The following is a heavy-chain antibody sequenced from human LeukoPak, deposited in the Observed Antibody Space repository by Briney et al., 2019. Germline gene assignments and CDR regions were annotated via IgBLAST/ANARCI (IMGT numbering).Heavy chain of an antibody. J-gene: IGHJ5*02. CDR1: GGSISSSSYY. CDR3: ARYGYGLDP. V-gene: IGHV4-39*07. Sequence: SETLSLTCTVSGGSISSSSYYWGWIRQPPGKGPEWIGSIYYSGSTYYNPSLKSRVTISVDTSKNQFSLKLSSVTAADTAVYYCARYGYGLDPWGQGTLVTVSS. CDR2: IYYSGST. D-gene: IGHD5-18*01.